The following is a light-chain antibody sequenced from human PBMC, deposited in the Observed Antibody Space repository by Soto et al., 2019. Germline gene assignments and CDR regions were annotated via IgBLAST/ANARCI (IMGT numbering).Light chain of an antibody. CDR1: SSDVGIYNL. CDR2: EVT. J-gene: IGLJ1*01. CDR3: CSYAGTSYV. V-gene: IGLV2-23*02. Sequence: QSVLTQPASVSGSPGQSITISCTGTSSDVGIYNLVSWYQQHPGKAPKLMIYEVTKRPSGVSNRFSGSKSGNAASLTISGLQAEDESDYYCCSYAGTSYVFGTGTKVTV.